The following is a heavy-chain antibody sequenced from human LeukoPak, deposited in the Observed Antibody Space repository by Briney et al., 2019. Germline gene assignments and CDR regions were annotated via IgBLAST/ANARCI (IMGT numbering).Heavy chain of an antibody. V-gene: IGHV3-48*03. CDR2: ISTSGTTI. CDR1: RFTFRNYE. J-gene: IGHJ4*02. D-gene: IGHD3-16*01. CDR3: ARAGDLVVVPHFDY. Sequence: GGSLRLSCTASRFTFRNYEMNWVRQAPGKGLEWTSYISTSGTTIYYADSVKGRFTISRDNARNSLFLQMNSLRAEDTAVYYCARAGDLVVVPHFDYWGQGTLVTVSS.